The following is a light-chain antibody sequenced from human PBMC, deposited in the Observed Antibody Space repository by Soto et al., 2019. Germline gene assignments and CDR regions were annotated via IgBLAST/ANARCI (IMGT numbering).Light chain of an antibody. CDR1: SSDVGSYNL. CDR3: CSYAGSYV. Sequence: QSVLTQPASVSGSPGQSITISCTGTSSDVGSYNLVSWYQQHPGKAPKLMIYEVSKRPSGVSNRSSGSKSGNTASLTISGLQAEDEADYYCCSYAGSYVFGTGTKVTV. CDR2: EVS. J-gene: IGLJ1*01. V-gene: IGLV2-23*02.